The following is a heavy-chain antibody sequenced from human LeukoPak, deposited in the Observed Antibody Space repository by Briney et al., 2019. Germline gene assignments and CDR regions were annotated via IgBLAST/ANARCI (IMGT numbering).Heavy chain of an antibody. CDR3: ARIAYCGGDCYTTYFDY. D-gene: IGHD2-21*01. J-gene: IGHJ4*02. CDR2: ISAYNGNI. V-gene: IGHV1-18*01. CDR1: GYTFTTYG. Sequence: EAPVKVSCKASGYTFTTYGISWVRQAPGQGLEWMGWISAYNGNINYAQKLQGRVTMTTDTSASTAYMELRSLRSDDTAVYYCARIAYCGGDCYTTYFDYWGQGTLVTVSS.